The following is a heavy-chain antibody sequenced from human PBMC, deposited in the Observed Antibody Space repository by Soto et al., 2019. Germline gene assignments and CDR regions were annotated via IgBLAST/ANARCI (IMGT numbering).Heavy chain of an antibody. CDR3: AREGDAFDI. J-gene: IGHJ3*02. V-gene: IGHV1-69*08. CDR1: GGTFSSYT. CDR2: IIPILGIA. Sequence: QVQLVQSGAEVKKPGSSVKGSCKASGGTFSSYTISWVRQAPGQGLEWMGRIIPILGIANYAQKFQGRLTITANKSTRTAYMELRSLRSEETTVYYCAREGDAFDIWGQGTMVTVSS.